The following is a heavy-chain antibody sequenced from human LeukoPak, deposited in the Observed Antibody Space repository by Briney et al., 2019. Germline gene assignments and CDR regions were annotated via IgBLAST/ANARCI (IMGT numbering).Heavy chain of an antibody. J-gene: IGHJ6*03. V-gene: IGHV3-20*04. CDR1: GFTFDAYA. CDR2: INWNGRIT. CDR3: ARGSVQLWLRDTYYYMDV. D-gene: IGHD5-18*01. Sequence: PGGSLRLSCAASGFTFDAYAMNWVRHVPGRGLEWVSGINWNGRITEYADSVKDRFTSSRQNTKNSLYLYMNNLGGEDTALYFCARGSVQLWLRDTYYYMDVWGKGTTVTVSS.